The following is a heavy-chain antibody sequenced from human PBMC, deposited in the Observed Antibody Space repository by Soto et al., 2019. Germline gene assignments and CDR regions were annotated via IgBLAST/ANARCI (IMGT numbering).Heavy chain of an antibody. V-gene: IGHV3-23*01. CDR3: AKDRGGLLWFGPNLPTFGGWFDP. D-gene: IGHD3-10*01. CDR1: GFTFSSYA. J-gene: IGHJ5*02. Sequence: GGSLRLSCAASGFTFSSYAMSWVRQAPGKGLEWVSAISGSGGSTYYADSVKGRFTISRDNSKNTLYLQMNSLRAEDTAVYYCAKDRGGLLWFGPNLPTFGGWFDPWGQGTLVTVSS. CDR2: ISGSGGST.